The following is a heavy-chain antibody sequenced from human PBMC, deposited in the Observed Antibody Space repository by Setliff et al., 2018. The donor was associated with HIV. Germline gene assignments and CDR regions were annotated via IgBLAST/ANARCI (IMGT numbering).Heavy chain of an antibody. J-gene: IGHJ4*01. V-gene: IGHV3-15*01. Sequence: GGSLRLSCAASGFTFTNAWMNWVRQAPGKGLEWVGRIKSETDGGTTDYAAAVKGRFTISRDDSKTTLYLQMNSLKTGDTAVYYCTTTLRTRNFWSGYSVLSDYWGQGTLVTVSS. CDR1: GFTFTNAW. D-gene: IGHD3-3*01. CDR2: IKSETDGGTT. CDR3: TTTLRTRNFWSGYSVLSDY.